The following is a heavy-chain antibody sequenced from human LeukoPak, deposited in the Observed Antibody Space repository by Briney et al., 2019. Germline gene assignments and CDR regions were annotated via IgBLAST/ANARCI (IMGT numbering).Heavy chain of an antibody. CDR3: AKDLGRGLGYGDYAYGY. CDR1: GFTFSSYA. Sequence: GGSLRLSCAASGFTFSSYAMSWVRQAPGKGLEWVSAISGSGGSTYYADSVKGRFTISRDNSKNTLYLQMNSLRAEDTAVYYCAKDLGRGLGYGDYAYGYWGQGTLVTVSS. D-gene: IGHD4-17*01. CDR2: ISGSGGST. V-gene: IGHV3-23*01. J-gene: IGHJ4*02.